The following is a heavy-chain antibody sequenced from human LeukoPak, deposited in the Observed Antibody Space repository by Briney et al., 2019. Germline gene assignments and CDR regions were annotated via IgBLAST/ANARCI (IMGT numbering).Heavy chain of an antibody. D-gene: IGHD3-3*01. CDR2: IYGGDST. CDR1: GFTVNNNY. J-gene: IGHJ6*03. Sequence: GGSLRLSCSASGFTVNNNYMSWVRQAPGKGLEWISVIYGGDSTYYADSVKGRFTISRDNSKNTLYLQMNSLRAEDTAVYYCARDRAIFGVVDYYYMDVWGKGTTVTVSS. CDR3: ARDRAIFGVVDYYYMDV. V-gene: IGHV3-66*01.